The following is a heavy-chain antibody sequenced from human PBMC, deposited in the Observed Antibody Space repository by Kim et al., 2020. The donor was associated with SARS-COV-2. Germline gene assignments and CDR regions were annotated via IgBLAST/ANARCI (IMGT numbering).Heavy chain of an antibody. J-gene: IGHJ4*02. Sequence: YNDYAGSVKSRITINPDTSKHQCSLQLNSVTPEETAVYYCARDSVRHFDYWGQGTLVTVSS. CDR3: ARDSVRHFDY. CDR2: YN. V-gene: IGHV6-1*01. D-gene: IGHD6-6*01.